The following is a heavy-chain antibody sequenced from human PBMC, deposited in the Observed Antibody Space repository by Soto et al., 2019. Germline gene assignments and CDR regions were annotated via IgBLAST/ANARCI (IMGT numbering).Heavy chain of an antibody. D-gene: IGHD6-6*01. CDR2: ISYDGSNK. Sequence: GGSLRLSCAASGFTFSSYAMHWVRQAPGKGLEWVAVISYDGSNKYYADSVKGRFTISRDNSKNTLYLQMNSLRAEDTAVYYCATSQKLVRHYYYYYGMDVWGQGTTVTVSS. V-gene: IGHV3-30-3*01. J-gene: IGHJ6*02. CDR3: ATSQKLVRHYYYYYGMDV. CDR1: GFTFSSYA.